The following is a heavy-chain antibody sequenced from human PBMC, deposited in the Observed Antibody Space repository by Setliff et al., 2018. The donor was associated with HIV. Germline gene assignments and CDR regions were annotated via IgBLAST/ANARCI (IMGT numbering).Heavy chain of an antibody. Sequence: LSLTCAASGYSISSDYYWGWIRQPPGKGLEWIGSIYHSGNTYYNPSLKSRVTISVDASKSQFSLKVSSVTAADSAVYYCARIVATITCYDYWGQGTLVTVSS. J-gene: IGHJ4*02. D-gene: IGHD5-12*01. CDR3: ARIVATITCYDY. V-gene: IGHV4-38-2*01. CDR2: IYHSGNT. CDR1: GYSISSDYY.